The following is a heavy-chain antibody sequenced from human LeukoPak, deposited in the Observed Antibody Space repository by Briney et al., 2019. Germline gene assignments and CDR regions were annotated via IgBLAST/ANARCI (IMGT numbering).Heavy chain of an antibody. CDR3: GRDGGVAYGLDV. V-gene: IGHV3-48*01. Sequence: GGSLRLSCVASGLTFISHNMNWVRQAPGKGLEWVSFTSGDSKVIYYADSVKGRFTISRDNAKNSLYLQMNSLRADDTAVYYCGRDGGVAYGLDVWGQGTKVTVSS. CDR1: GLTFISHN. J-gene: IGHJ6*02. D-gene: IGHD3-3*01. CDR2: TSGDSKVI.